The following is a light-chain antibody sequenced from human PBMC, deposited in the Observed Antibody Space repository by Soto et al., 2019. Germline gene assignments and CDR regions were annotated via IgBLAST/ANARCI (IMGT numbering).Light chain of an antibody. CDR2: AAS. CDR3: HQYHSPPQT. V-gene: IGKV3-20*01. J-gene: IGKJ2*01. Sequence: EIVLMQSPGTLSLSPGERATLSCRASQTMTRAYVAWYQQKPGQAPRLLIYAASYRATGISDKFSCSGSGTDFSLTISRLEPEDSAVYYCHQYHSPPQTFGQGTKVEIK. CDR1: QTMTRAY.